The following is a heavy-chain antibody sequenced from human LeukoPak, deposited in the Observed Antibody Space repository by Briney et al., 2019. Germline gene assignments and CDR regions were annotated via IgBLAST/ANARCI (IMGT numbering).Heavy chain of an antibody. D-gene: IGHD4-17*01. CDR1: RFTFSPFSTYP. V-gene: IGHV3-30*09. CDR2: ISDDGTEE. CDR3: ARGPWTNDYGPTIPF. Sequence: GGSLRLSCAAPRFTFSPFSTYPMHWVRQAPGKGVEWVAVISDDGTEEYYADSVRGRFAISRDNSKNSLFLQMNSLRAEDTAVYFCARGPWTNDYGPTIPFWGQGTLVTVSS. J-gene: IGHJ4*02.